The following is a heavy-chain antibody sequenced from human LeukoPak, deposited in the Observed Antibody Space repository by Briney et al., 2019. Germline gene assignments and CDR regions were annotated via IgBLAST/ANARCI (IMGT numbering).Heavy chain of an antibody. Sequence: SVNVSCKASGYTFTGYYMHWVRQAPGQGLEWMGGIIPNFGTASYAQKFHVRVTITADESTSTAYMELSSLRSEDTAVYYCARSPYYYDSSGSYYYYYYGMDVWGQGTTVTVSS. J-gene: IGHJ6*02. CDR2: IIPNFGTA. CDR1: GYTFTGYY. D-gene: IGHD3-22*01. V-gene: IGHV1-69*13. CDR3: ARSPYYYDSSGSYYYYYYGMDV.